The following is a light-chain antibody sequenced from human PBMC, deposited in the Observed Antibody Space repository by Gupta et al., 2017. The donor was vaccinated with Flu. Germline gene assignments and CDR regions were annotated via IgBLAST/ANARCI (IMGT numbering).Light chain of an antibody. V-gene: IGLV2-11*01. CDR3: CSSAGSYSHTGEV. Sequence: QSALTQPRSVSEAPGQSVTISCSGTRGDVGGYDYVSWYQVQPGKAPTPIIQDVRERPSGVPDRFSGSKSGNTASLTISGLQAEDEADYDCCSSAGSYSHTGEVFGTGTKLTVL. CDR1: RGDVGGYDY. J-gene: IGLJ1*01. CDR2: DVR.